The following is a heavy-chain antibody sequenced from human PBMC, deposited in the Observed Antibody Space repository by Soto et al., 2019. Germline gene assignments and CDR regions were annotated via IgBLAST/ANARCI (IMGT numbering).Heavy chain of an antibody. V-gene: IGHV3-30-3*01. CDR3: AREDGDYVRSPVFDP. CDR2: ISYDGSNK. J-gene: IGHJ5*02. D-gene: IGHD4-17*01. Sequence: QVQLVESGGGVVQPGRSLRLSCAASGFTFSSYAMHWVRQAPGQGLEWVAVISYDGSNKYYADSVKGRFTTSRDNSKNTLYLQMSSFRAEETAVYYCAREDGDYVRSPVFDPWGKGTLVTVSP. CDR1: GFTFSSYA.